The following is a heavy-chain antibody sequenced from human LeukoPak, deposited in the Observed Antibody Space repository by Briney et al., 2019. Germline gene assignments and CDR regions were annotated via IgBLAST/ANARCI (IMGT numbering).Heavy chain of an antibody. CDR2: ISSSGSTI. J-gene: IGHJ4*02. D-gene: IGHD1-20*01. CDR3: ARRRYNWNAIDY. V-gene: IGHV3-11*01. Sequence: PGGFLRLSCAAYGFTFSDYYMSWIRQAPGKGLEWVSYISSSGSTIYYADSVKGRFTISRDNAKNSLYLQMSSLRAEDTAVYFCARRRYNWNAIDYWGQGTLVTVSS. CDR1: GFTFSDYY.